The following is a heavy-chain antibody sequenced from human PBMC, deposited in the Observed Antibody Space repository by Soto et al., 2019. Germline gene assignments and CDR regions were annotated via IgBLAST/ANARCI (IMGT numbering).Heavy chain of an antibody. Sequence: ASVKVSCKASGYTFTSYGISWVRQAPGQGLEWMGWISAYNGNTNYAQKLQGRVTMTTDTSTSTAYMELRSLRSDDTAVYYCAGSSEGDDAFDIWGQGTMVTVSS. V-gene: IGHV1-18*01. D-gene: IGHD6-6*01. CDR3: AGSSEGDDAFDI. CDR1: GYTFTSYG. J-gene: IGHJ3*02. CDR2: ISAYNGNT.